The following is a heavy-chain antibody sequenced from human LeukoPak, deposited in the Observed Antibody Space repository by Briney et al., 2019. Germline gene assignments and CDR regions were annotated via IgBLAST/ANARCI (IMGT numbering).Heavy chain of an antibody. J-gene: IGHJ4*02. CDR3: ASREGYEPFGY. CDR1: GFTFSDYY. V-gene: IGHV3-11*06. CDR2: ISSSSSYT. D-gene: IGHD3-3*01. Sequence: GGSLRLSCAASGFTFSDYYMSWIRQAPGKGLEWVSYISSSSSYTNYADSVKGRFTISRDNAKNSLYLQMNSLRAEDAAVYYCASREGYEPFGYWGQGTLVTVSS.